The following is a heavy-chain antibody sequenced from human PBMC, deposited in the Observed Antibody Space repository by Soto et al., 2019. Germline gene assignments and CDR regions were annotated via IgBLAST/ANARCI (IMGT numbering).Heavy chain of an antibody. CDR2: ISGYNGKT. CDR3: ARDETYTAGCYFEH. V-gene: IGHV1-18*01. J-gene: IGHJ4*02. CDR1: GYMFNSYG. D-gene: IGHD2-2*02. Sequence: QVQLVQSGAEVKKRGASVKVSCKASGYMFNSYGMSWLRQAPGQGLEWIGWISGYNGKTDLAQKFQGRVTMTTEAATSTVYMELTSLRFDETALYYCARDETYTAGCYFEHWGQGTLVTVPS.